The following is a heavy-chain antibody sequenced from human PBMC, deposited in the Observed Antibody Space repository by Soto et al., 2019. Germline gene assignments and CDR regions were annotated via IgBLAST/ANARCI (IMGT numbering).Heavy chain of an antibody. CDR1: GGSISSGGYY. CDR2: IFYSGST. J-gene: IGHJ4*02. Sequence: PSETLSLTCTVSGGSISSGGYYWSWIRQHPRKGLEWIGYIFYSGSTYYNPSLKSRVTISVDTSKNQFSLKLSSVTAADTAVYYCAREEGYCSGGNCYSVIDYWGQGTLVTVSS. V-gene: IGHV4-31*03. CDR3: AREEGYCSGGNCYSVIDY. D-gene: IGHD2-15*01.